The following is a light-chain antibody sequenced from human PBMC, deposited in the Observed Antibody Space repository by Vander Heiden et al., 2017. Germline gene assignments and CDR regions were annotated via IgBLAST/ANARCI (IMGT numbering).Light chain of an antibody. J-gene: IGKJ5*01. V-gene: IGKV1-9*01. CDR3: QQLHSYPIA. CDR1: QGISSD. CDR2: VAS. Sequence: DIQLTQSPSFPAASVGDRFTITCRASQGISSDLAWYQQKPGKAPKVLIYVASTLQSGVPSRFSGSGSGTEFTLTISGLQPEDFATYYCQQLHSYPIAFGQGTRLDTK.